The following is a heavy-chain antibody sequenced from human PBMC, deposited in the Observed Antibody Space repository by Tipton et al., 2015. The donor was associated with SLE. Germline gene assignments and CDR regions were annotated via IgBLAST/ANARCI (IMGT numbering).Heavy chain of an antibody. Sequence: TLSLTCAVYGGSFSGYYWSWIRQPPGKGLEWIGEINHSGSTNYNPSLKSRVTISVDTSKNQFSLKLSSVTAADTAVYYCARGFEELDSWGQGTLVTVSS. CDR2: INHSGST. J-gene: IGHJ4*02. D-gene: IGHD1-26*01. CDR1: GGSFSGYY. V-gene: IGHV4-34*01. CDR3: ARGFEELDS.